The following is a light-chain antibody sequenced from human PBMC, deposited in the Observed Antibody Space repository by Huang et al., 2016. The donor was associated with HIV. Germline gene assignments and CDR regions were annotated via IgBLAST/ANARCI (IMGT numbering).Light chain of an antibody. J-gene: IGKJ1*01. CDR1: QSVSSN. Sequence: EIVMTQSPATLSVSPGDRATLSCRASQSVSSNLAWYQQKPGQAPRLRIYGASTRATGIPARFSGSGSGTEFTLTINSLQSEDFAVYYCQQYNNWPWTFGQGTKVEIK. CDR3: QQYNNWPWT. V-gene: IGKV3-15*01. CDR2: GAS.